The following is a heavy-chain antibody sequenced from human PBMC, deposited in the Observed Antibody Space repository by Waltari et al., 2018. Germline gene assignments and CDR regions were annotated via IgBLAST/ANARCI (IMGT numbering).Heavy chain of an antibody. V-gene: IGHV3-30*18. CDR1: GFTFSSYG. Sequence: QVQLVESGGGVVQPGRSLRLSCAASGFTFSSYGMHWVRQAPGKGLEGVAVIWDDGSNKSYADSVKGRFTISRDNSKNTLYLQMNSLRAEDTAMYYCAKEIAAAGGIDYWGQGTLVTVSS. D-gene: IGHD6-13*01. CDR3: AKEIAAAGGIDY. CDR2: IWDDGSNK. J-gene: IGHJ4*02.